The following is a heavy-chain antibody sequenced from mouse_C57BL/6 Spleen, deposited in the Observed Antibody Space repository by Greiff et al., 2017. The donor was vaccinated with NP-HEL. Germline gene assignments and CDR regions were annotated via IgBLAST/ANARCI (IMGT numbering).Heavy chain of an antibody. CDR3: TNGAYGSFDY. V-gene: IGHV1-15*01. Sequence: VQLQQSGAELVRPGASVTLSCKASGYTFTDYEMHWVKQTPVHGLEWIGAIDPETGGTAYNQKFKGKAILTADKSSSTAYMELRSLTSEDSAVYYCTNGAYGSFDYWGQGTTLTVSS. CDR2: IDPETGGT. CDR1: GYTFTDYE. D-gene: IGHD2-10*02. J-gene: IGHJ2*01.